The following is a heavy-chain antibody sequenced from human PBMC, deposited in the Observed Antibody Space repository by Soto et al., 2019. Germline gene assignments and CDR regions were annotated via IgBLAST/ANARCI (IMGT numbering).Heavy chain of an antibody. CDR2: IYSRGST. CDR1: GGSIKSYY. CDR3: AGIGEDIYYGMDV. V-gene: IGHV4-4*07. Sequence: SETLSLTCTVSGGSIKSYYLNWIRQPAGKGLEWIGRIYSRGSTKYNPSLQSRVTMLVDTSKSQFSLRLNSVTAADTAVYFCAGIGEDIYYGMDVWGQGTTVTVSS. J-gene: IGHJ6*02. D-gene: IGHD3-3*01.